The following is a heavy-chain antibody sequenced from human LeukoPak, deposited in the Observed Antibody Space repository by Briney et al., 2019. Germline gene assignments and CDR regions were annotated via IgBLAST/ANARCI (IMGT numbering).Heavy chain of an antibody. D-gene: IGHD4-11*01. CDR2: IIPIFGTA. CDR3: ARGDYKGIDAFDI. Sequence: SVKVSCKPSGGTFSSYAISWVRQAPGQGLEWMGGIIPIFGTANYAQKFQGRVTITTDESTSTAYMELSSLRSEDTAVYYCARGDYKGIDAFDIWGQGTMVTVSS. V-gene: IGHV1-69*05. CDR1: GGTFSSYA. J-gene: IGHJ3*02.